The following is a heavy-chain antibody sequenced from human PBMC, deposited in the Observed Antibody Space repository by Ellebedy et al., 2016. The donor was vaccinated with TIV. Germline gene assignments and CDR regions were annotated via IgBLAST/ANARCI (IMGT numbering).Heavy chain of an antibody. Sequence: SETLSLXCTVSGGSISSYYWSWIRQPAEKGLEWIGRIYISGSTNYNPSFKSRVIMSVDTSKNQFSLNLRSVTAADTAVYYCARDHVEMATILSTFDIWGQGIMVTVSS. J-gene: IGHJ3*02. V-gene: IGHV4-4*07. CDR2: IYISGST. CDR3: ARDHVEMATILSTFDI. D-gene: IGHD5-24*01. CDR1: GGSISSYY.